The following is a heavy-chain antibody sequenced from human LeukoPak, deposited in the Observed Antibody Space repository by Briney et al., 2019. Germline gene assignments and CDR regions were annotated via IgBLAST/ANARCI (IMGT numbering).Heavy chain of an antibody. J-gene: IGHJ4*02. D-gene: IGHD4-17*01. CDR2: VNGDGSTT. V-gene: IGHV3-74*01. Sequence: GGSLRLSCAASGFNFSSYWMHWVRQAPGKGLVWVSRVNGDGSTTTYADSVKGRFTISKDNAKNTLYLQMNSLRAGDTAVYYCARDLTTADYWGQGTLVTVSP. CDR1: GFNFSSYW. CDR3: ARDLTTADY.